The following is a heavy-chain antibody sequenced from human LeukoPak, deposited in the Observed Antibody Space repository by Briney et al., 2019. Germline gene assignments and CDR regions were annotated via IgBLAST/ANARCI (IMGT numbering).Heavy chain of an antibody. CDR2: ISSSGSTR. V-gene: IGHV3-11*01. D-gene: IGHD2-15*01. J-gene: IGHJ4*02. CDR1: GFTFSDYY. Sequence: GGSLRLSCAASGFTFSDYYMSWIRQTPEKGLEWVSYISSSGSTRYYADSVKGRFTISRDNAKNSLYLQMTSLRAEDTAVYYCARDPHHCSGGGCYPDYWGQGTLVTVSS. CDR3: ARDPHHCSGGGCYPDY.